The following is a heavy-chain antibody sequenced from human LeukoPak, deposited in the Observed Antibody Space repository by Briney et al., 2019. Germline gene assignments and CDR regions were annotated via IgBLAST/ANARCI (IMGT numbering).Heavy chain of an antibody. CDR2: ISPSGDTK. CDR1: GFTFSNHG. CDR3: AKDDAWLRFGE. J-gene: IGHJ4*02. Sequence: PGGTLRPPCSAAGFTFSNHGKNWCRRAPGKGREWVPGISPSGDTKNYEDSVKGRFTISRNNSKNTPYLEVISLTAEDTAVYYCAKDDAWLRFGEWSQGTLVTVSS. D-gene: IGHD3-10*01. V-gene: IGHV3-23*01.